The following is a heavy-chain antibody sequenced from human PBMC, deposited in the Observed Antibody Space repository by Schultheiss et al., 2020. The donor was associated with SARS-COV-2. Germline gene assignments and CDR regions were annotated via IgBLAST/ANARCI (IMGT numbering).Heavy chain of an antibody. D-gene: IGHD4-17*01. J-gene: IGHJ4*02. CDR3: ARGLLTVTAYYFDY. CDR2: ISAYNGNT. CDR1: GGTFSSYG. Sequence: ASVKVSCKASGGTFSSYGISGVRQAPGQGLEWMGWISAYNGNTNYAQKLQGRVTMTTDTSTSTAYMELRSLRSDDTAVYYCARGLLTVTAYYFDYWGQGTLVTVSS. V-gene: IGHV1-18*01.